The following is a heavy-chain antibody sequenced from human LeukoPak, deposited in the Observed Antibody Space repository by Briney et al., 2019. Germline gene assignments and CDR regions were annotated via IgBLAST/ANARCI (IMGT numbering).Heavy chain of an antibody. Sequence: SETLSLTCTVSGGSIGGYYWSWIRQPPGKGLEWIGYIYYSGSTNYNPSLKSRVTISVDTSKNQFSLKLSSVTAADTAVYYCAREKQLVRFDYWGQGTLVTVSS. D-gene: IGHD6-6*01. V-gene: IGHV4-59*01. CDR2: IYYSGST. CDR3: AREKQLVRFDY. J-gene: IGHJ4*02. CDR1: GGSIGGYY.